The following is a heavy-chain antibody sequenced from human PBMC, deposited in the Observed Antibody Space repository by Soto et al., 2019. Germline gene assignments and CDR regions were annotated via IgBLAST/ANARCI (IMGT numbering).Heavy chain of an antibody. CDR1: GGTFNNCT. Sequence: SVKVSCKASGGTFNNCTISWVRQAPGQGLEWMGRIIPIFGITNYAQKFQGRVTITADKSTSTAYMELSSLRSEDTAVYYCARPAGYGDSSEGLDIWGQGTMVTVAS. V-gene: IGHV1-69*02. J-gene: IGHJ3*02. CDR2: IIPIFGIT. CDR3: ARPAGYGDSSEGLDI. D-gene: IGHD4-17*01.